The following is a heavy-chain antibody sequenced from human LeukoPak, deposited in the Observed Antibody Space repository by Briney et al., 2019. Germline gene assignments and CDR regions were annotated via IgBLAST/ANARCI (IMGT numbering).Heavy chain of an antibody. J-gene: IGHJ4*02. CDR1: GFTFSNYA. V-gene: IGHV3-23*01. D-gene: IGHD1-14*01. Sequence: PGGSLRLSCAASGFTFSNYAMSWVRQAPGKGLEWVSSISSSADNTYHADSVKGRFTISRDNSKNTLYLQMNSLRAEDTALYYCAELPTRNTHYPIDYWGQGTLVTVSS. CDR2: ISSSADNT. CDR3: AELPTRNTHYPIDY.